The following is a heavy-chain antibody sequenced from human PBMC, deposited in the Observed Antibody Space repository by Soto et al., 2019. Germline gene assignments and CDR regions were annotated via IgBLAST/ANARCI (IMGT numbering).Heavy chain of an antibody. J-gene: IGHJ5*02. V-gene: IGHV3-23*01. D-gene: IGHD3-10*01. CDR3: AKEINYYGSGSYPNWFDP. Sequence: PGGSLRLSCAASGFTFSSYAMSWVRQAPGKGLEWVSAISGSGGSTYYADSVKGRFTISRDNSKNTLYLQMNSLRAEDTAVYYCAKEINYYGSGSYPNWFDPWGQGTLVTVSS. CDR2: ISGSGGST. CDR1: GFTFSSYA.